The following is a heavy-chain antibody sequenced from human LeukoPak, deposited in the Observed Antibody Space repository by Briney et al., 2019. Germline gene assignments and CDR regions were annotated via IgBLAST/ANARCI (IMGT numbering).Heavy chain of an antibody. D-gene: IGHD6-13*01. Sequence: SVKVSCKASGGTFSSYAISWVRQAPGQGLEWMGGIIPIFGTANYAQKFQGRVTITADESTSTAYMELSSLRSEDTAVCYCARGQDGYSSYYFDYWGQGTLVTVSS. CDR2: IIPIFGTA. CDR1: GGTFSSYA. V-gene: IGHV1-69*13. CDR3: ARGQDGYSSYYFDY. J-gene: IGHJ4*02.